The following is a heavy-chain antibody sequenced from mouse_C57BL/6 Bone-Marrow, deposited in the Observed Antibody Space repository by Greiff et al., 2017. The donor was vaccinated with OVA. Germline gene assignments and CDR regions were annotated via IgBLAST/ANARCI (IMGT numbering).Heavy chain of an antibody. CDR2: IRSKSSNYAT. J-gene: IGHJ1*03. D-gene: IGHD1-1*01. V-gene: IGHV10-3*01. CDR3: VRPYGSSSYWYFDV. Sequence: EVQLQQSGGGLVQPKGSLKLSCAASGFTFNTYAMHWVRQAPGKGLEWVARIRSKSSNYATYYADSVKARFTISRDDSQSMLYLQMNNLKTEDTAMYYCVRPYGSSSYWYFDVWGTGTTVTVSS. CDR1: GFTFNTYA.